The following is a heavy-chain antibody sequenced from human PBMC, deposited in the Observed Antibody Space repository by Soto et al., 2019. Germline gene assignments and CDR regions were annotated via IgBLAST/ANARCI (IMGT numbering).Heavy chain of an antibody. Sequence: SVKVSCKASRGTFSSYAISWVRQAPGQGLEWMGWIIPIFGTANYAQKFQGRVTITADESTSTAYMELSSLRSEDTAVYYCARDLSEDNWFDPWGQGTLVTVSS. J-gene: IGHJ5*02. CDR3: ARDLSEDNWFDP. CDR1: RGTFSSYA. CDR2: IIPIFGTA. D-gene: IGHD3-3*02. V-gene: IGHV1-69*13.